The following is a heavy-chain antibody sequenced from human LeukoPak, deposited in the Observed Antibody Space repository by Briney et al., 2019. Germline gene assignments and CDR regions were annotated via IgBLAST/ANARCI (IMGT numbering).Heavy chain of an antibody. J-gene: IGHJ4*02. Sequence: PSETLSLTCAVYGGSFSGYYWSWIRQTPGKGLEWIGEINHSGSTNYNPSLKSRVTISIETSKNQFSLNLRSVTAADTAVYYCARDPVDTAMVAYWGQGTLVTVSS. V-gene: IGHV4-34*01. D-gene: IGHD5-18*01. CDR3: ARDPVDTAMVAY. CDR1: GGSFSGYY. CDR2: INHSGST.